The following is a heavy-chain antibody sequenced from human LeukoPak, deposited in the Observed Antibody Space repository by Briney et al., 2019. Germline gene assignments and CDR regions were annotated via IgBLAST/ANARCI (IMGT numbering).Heavy chain of an antibody. V-gene: IGHV4-4*02. J-gene: IGHJ4*02. D-gene: IGHD1-26*01. CDR2: ICLDGRI. CDR3: ASQGGLRNDF. CDR1: GGSITIRDC. Sequence: SETLSLTCGVSGGSITIRDCLSWVRQPPGKGLEWIGEICLDGRIHYTPSLKSRISISIDRSKDQFSLNLISVAVADTAIYFCASQGGLRNDFWGQGTLVTVSS.